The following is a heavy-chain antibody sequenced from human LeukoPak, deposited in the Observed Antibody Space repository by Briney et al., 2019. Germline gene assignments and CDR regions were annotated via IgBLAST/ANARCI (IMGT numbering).Heavy chain of an antibody. J-gene: IGHJ4*02. D-gene: IGHD5-24*01. CDR1: GFTFSSYG. CDR2: IRYDGSNK. CDR3: ANPGVRDGYNLNHDY. V-gene: IGHV3-30*02. Sequence: GGSLRLSCAASGFTFSSYGMHWVRQAPGKGLEWVAFIRYDGSNKYYADSVKGRFTISRDNSKNTLYLQMNSLRAEDTAVYYCANPGVRDGYNLNHDYWGQGTLVTVSS.